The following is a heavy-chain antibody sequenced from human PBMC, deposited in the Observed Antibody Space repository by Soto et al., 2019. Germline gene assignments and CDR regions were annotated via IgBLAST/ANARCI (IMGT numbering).Heavy chain of an antibody. V-gene: IGHV3-30-3*01. CDR1: GFTCSSYA. Sequence: QVQLVESGGGVVQPGMSLRLSCAATGFTCSSYAMHWVRQAPGKGLEWVAVISYDGSNKYYADSVKGRFTISRDNSKNTLYLQMNSLRAEDTAVYYCARDYYRFNSGYGFSMDVWGQGTTVTVSS. D-gene: IGHD5-12*01. J-gene: IGHJ6*02. CDR3: ARDYYRFNSGYGFSMDV. CDR2: ISYDGSNK.